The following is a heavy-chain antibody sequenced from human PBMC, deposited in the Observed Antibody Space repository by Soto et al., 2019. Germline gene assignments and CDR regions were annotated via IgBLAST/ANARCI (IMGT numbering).Heavy chain of an antibody. CDR2: IQYDGSKE. J-gene: IGHJ6*02. CDR1: GFTFRSYG. Sequence: SLRLSFAASGFTFRSYGMSWVRQTPGKGLEWLAIIQYDGSKEYYADSVKGRFSISRDNSKNTLDLQMNSLRAEDSAVYYCARDRTYYGSGAVGMDVWGQGTTVTVSS. V-gene: IGHV3-33*07. D-gene: IGHD3-10*01. CDR3: ARDRTYYGSGAVGMDV.